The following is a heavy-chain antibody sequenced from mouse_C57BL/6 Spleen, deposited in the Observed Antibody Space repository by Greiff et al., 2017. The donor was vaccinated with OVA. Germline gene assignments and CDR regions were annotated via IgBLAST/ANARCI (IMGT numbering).Heavy chain of an antibody. D-gene: IGHD4-1*01. Sequence: VQGVESGAELVRPGTSVKVSCKASGYAFTNYLIEWVKQRPGQGLEWIGVINPGSGGTNYNEKFKGKATLTADKSSSTAYMQLSSLTSEDSAVYFCARTGTWDDWYFDVWGTGTTVTVSS. CDR1: GYAFTNYL. CDR3: ARTGTWDDWYFDV. V-gene: IGHV1-54*01. CDR2: INPGSGGT. J-gene: IGHJ1*03.